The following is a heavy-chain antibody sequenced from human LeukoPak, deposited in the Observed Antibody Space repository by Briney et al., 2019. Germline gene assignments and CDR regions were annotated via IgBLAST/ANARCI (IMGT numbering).Heavy chain of an antibody. D-gene: IGHD3-10*01. J-gene: IGHJ3*02. V-gene: IGHV3-33*03. CDR2: IWYDGSKK. Sequence: GRSLRLSCAASGITFRDYGMHWVRQAPGKGLEWVALIWYDGSKKYYADSVKGRFTISRDNSKNTLYLQMNSLRAEDTATYYCSKELGELHRGALDIWGQGTMVTVSS. CDR1: GITFRDYG. CDR3: SKELGELHRGALDI.